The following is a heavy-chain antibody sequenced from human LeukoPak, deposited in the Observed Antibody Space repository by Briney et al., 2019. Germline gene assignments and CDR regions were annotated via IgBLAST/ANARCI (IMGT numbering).Heavy chain of an antibody. CDR1: GGSISSGGYY. J-gene: IGHJ4*02. D-gene: IGHD3-3*01. CDR2: IYYSGST. CDR3: ARDASSGTAVHFDY. Sequence: PSETLSLTCTVSGGSISSGGYYWTWIRQPPGKGLEWIGYIYYSGSTNYNPSLKSRVTISLDTSKNQFSLKLSSVTAADTAVYYCARDASSGTAVHFDYWGQGTLVTVSS. V-gene: IGHV4-61*08.